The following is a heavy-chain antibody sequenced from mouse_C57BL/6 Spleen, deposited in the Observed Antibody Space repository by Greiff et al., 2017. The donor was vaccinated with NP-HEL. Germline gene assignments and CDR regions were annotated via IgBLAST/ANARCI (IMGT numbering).Heavy chain of an antibody. V-gene: IGHV1-59*01. CDR3: ARSGGYGGYYFDY. CDR2: IDPSDSYT. CDR1: GYTFTSYW. D-gene: IGHD2-2*01. Sequence: QVQLQQPGAELVRPGTSVKLSCKASGYTFTSYWMHWVKQRPGQGLEWIGVIDPSDSYTNYNQKFKGKATLTVDTSSSTAYMQLSSLTSEDSAVYYCARSGGYGGYYFDYWGQGTTLTVST. J-gene: IGHJ2*01.